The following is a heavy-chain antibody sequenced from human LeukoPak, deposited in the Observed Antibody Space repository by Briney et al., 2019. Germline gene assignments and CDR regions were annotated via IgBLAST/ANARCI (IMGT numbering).Heavy chain of an antibody. D-gene: IGHD3-22*01. J-gene: IGHJ4*02. V-gene: IGHV3-7*01. CDR3: VRLGDSSGYYDY. Sequence: GGSLRLSCAASGFTFSTYSINWVRQAPGKGLEWVASIKPDGSGKYYVDSVKGRFTISRDNAKNALYLQLNSLRAEDTAVYFCVRLGDSSGYYDYWGQGTLVTVSS. CDR2: IKPDGSGK. CDR1: GFTFSTYS.